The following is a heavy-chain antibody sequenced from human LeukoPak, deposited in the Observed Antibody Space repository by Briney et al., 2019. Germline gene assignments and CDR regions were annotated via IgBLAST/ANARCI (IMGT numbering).Heavy chain of an antibody. V-gene: IGHV3-48*03. J-gene: IGHJ4*02. CDR2: ISSSGKTI. CDR3: TRGGSVTTGPIDH. D-gene: IGHD1-1*01. CDR1: GFMFVTYE. Sequence: PGGSLILSCAASGFMFVTYEMTWVRQAPGGGLEWIAYISSSGKTIYYADSVRGRFTVARDNARSSLYLDMNSLRVEDTAFYFCTRGGSVTTGPIDHWGQGTLVTVSS.